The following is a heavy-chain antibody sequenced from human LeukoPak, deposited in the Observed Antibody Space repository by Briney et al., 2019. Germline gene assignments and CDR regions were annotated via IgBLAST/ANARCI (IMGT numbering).Heavy chain of an antibody. Sequence: GGSLRLSCAASGFTFSSYGMHWVRQAPGKGLEWVAVIWYDGSNKYYADSVKGRFTISRDNSKNTLYLQMNSLRAEDTAVYYCAKDKEMAPDYGDYYGQGALATVPS. J-gene: IGHJ4*02. CDR3: AKDKEMAPDYGDY. D-gene: IGHD5-24*01. V-gene: IGHV3-33*06. CDR2: IWYDGSNK. CDR1: GFTFSSYG.